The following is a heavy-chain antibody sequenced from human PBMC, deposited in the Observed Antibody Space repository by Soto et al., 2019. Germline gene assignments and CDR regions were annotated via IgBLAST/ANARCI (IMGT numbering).Heavy chain of an antibody. CDR1: GFTFSSYA. CDR3: ARDPGYYDSSGYDY. CDR2: ISYDGSNK. Sequence: GGSLRLSCAASGFTFSSYAMHWVRQAPGKGLEWVAVISYDGSNKYYADSVKGRFTISRDNSKNTLYLQMNSLRAEDTAVYYCARDPGYYDSSGYDYWGQGTLVTVSS. J-gene: IGHJ4*02. V-gene: IGHV3-30*04. D-gene: IGHD3-22*01.